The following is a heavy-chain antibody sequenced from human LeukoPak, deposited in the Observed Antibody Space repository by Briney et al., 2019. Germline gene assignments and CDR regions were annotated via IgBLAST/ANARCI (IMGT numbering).Heavy chain of an antibody. V-gene: IGHV3-23*01. CDR2: LSETGDTT. CDR3: AKQWLVGI. J-gene: IGHJ4*02. Sequence: GGSLRLSCAASGFSFSDHAMNWVRQAPGRGVEGVSSLSETGDTTDYADSVKGRFTISRDNSKNTLYLQMNSLRPDDTAVYYCAKQWLVGIWGQGTLVTVSS. CDR1: GFSFSDHA. D-gene: IGHD6-19*01.